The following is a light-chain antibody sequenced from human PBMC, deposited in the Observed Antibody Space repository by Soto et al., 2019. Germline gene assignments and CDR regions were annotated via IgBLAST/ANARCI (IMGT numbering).Light chain of an antibody. J-gene: IGKJ1*01. CDR1: QSINGW. Sequence: DIQMTQSPSTLYSSLGDRVTVTRRASQSINGWLAWYQQKPGKAPKLLIYDASSLHSGVPSRFTGSGFGTEFTLTISRLKTEDFATYYCQQYHRYSRTFGQGTKVDIK. CDR3: QQYHRYSRT. CDR2: DAS. V-gene: IGKV1-5*01.